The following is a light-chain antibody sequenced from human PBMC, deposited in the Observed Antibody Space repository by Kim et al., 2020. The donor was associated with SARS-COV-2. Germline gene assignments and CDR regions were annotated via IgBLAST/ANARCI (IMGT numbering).Light chain of an antibody. Sequence: GQSVTISCTGTSSDVGGYNYVSWYQQHPGQAPRLMIYEVTKRPSGVPDRFSGSKSGNTASLTVFGLQAEDEADYYCGSYGGRKNVVFGGGTQLTVL. CDR1: SSDVGGYNY. J-gene: IGLJ3*02. CDR2: EVT. V-gene: IGLV2-8*01. CDR3: GSYGGRKNVV.